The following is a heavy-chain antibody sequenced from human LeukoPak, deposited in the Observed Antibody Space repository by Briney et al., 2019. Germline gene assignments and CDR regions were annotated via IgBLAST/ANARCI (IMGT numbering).Heavy chain of an antibody. D-gene: IGHD3-16*01. CDR2: IYDSGST. V-gene: IGHV4-31*03. J-gene: IGHJ5*02. Sequence: SETLSLTCTVSGGSISSGGYYWSWIRQHPGKGLEWIGYIYDSGSTYYNPSLKSRVTISVDTSKNQFSLKLSSVTAADTAVYYCARDGSHRGGWFDPWGQGTLVTVSS. CDR1: GGSISSGGYY. CDR3: ARDGSHRGGWFDP.